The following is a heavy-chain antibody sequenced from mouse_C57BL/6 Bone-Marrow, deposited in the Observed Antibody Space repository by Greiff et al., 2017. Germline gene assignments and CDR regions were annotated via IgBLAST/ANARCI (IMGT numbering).Heavy chain of an antibody. CDR3: AGRGDCGGFAY. Sequence: VQLQQSGAELVKPGASVKLSCKASGYTFTSYWMQWVKQRPGQGLEWIGEIDPSDSYTNYNQKFKGKATLTVDTSSSTAYMQLSSLTSEDSAVYDCAGRGDCGGFAYWGQGTLVTVSA. CDR1: GYTFTSYW. CDR2: IDPSDSYT. V-gene: IGHV1-50*01. J-gene: IGHJ3*01.